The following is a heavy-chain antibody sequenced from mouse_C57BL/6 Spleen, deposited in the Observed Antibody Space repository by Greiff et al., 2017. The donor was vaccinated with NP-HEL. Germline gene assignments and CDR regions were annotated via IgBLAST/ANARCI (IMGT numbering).Heavy chain of an antibody. V-gene: IGHV7-3*01. CDR2: IRNKANGYTT. CDR3: TSLNWDGYFDY. J-gene: IGHJ2*01. CDR1: GFTFTDYY. Sequence: EVKLVESGGGLVQPGGSLSLSCAASGFTFTDYYMSWVRQPPGKALEWLGFIRNKANGYTTEYSVSVKGRFTISRDNSQSILYLRMKALGAEDSSTYDCTSLNWDGYFDYWGQGTTLTVSS. D-gene: IGHD4-1*02.